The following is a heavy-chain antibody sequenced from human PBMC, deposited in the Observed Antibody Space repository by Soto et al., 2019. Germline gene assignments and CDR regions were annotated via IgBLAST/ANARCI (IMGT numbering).Heavy chain of an antibody. J-gene: IGHJ4*02. Sequence: QVQLVKSGAEVKKPGASVKVSCKASGYTFTSYGISWVRQAPGQGLEWMGWISAYNGNTNNAQKLQGRVTMTIDTSTSTAYMELRSLRSDYTAVYYCARAGPYGSGSYSDDYWGQGTLVTVSS. CDR2: ISAYNGNT. D-gene: IGHD3-10*01. V-gene: IGHV1-18*01. CDR3: ARAGPYGSGSYSDDY. CDR1: GYTFTSYG.